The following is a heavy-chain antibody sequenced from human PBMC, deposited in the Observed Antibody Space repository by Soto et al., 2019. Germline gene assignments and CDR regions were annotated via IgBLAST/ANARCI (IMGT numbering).Heavy chain of an antibody. J-gene: IGHJ6*02. CDR1: GFTFSDEN. V-gene: IGHV3-21*06. CDR3: ARDSDCHSTSCFFPPHV. Sequence: GGSLRLSXSASGFTFSDENMSWVRQVPGKGLEWVSGISGGGSYIFYADSVQGRFSISRDNPKNSLFLEMNSLRVEDTAVYYCARDSDCHSTSCFFPPHVWGQGTTVTVSS. D-gene: IGHD2-2*01. CDR2: ISGGGSYI.